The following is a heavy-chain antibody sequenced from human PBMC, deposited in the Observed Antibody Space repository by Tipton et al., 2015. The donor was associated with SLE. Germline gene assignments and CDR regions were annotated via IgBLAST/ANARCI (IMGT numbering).Heavy chain of an antibody. CDR3: ARLIRGNSDY. Sequence: TLSLTCAVSGYSISSGYYWGWIRQPPGKGLEWIESIYHSGSTYYNPSLKSRVTISVDTSNNHFSLRLTSVTAADTAVYYCARLIRGNSDYWGQGTLVTVSS. V-gene: IGHV4-38-2*01. J-gene: IGHJ4*02. CDR1: GYSISSGYY. CDR2: IYHSGST. D-gene: IGHD4-23*01.